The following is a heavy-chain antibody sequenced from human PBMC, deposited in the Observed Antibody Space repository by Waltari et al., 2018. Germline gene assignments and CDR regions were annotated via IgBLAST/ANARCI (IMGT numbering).Heavy chain of an antibody. Sequence: QLQLQESGPGLVKPSETLSLTCTVSGGSISSSSYYWGWIRQPPGKGLEWIGRIYYSGRTYYNPSLKSRVTISVDTSKNQFSRKLSSVTAADTAVYYCARDRITIFGVAYRFDPWGQGTLVTVSS. CDR2: IYYSGRT. J-gene: IGHJ5*02. CDR3: ARDRITIFGVAYRFDP. V-gene: IGHV4-39*07. D-gene: IGHD3-3*01. CDR1: GGSISSSSYY.